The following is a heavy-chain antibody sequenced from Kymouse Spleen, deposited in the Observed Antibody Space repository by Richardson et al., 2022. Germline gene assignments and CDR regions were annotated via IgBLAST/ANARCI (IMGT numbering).Heavy chain of an antibody. CDR1: GFTFSSYS. V-gene: IGHV3-21*03. D-gene: IGHD3-3*01. J-gene: IGHJ6*02. CDR3: ARDPDYDFWSGYPYYYYYGMDV. Sequence: EVQLVESGGGLVKPGGSLRLSCAASGFTFSSYSMNWVRQAPGKGLEWVSSISSSSSYIYYADSVKGRFTISRDNAKNSLYLQMNSLRAEDTAVYYCARDPDYDFWSGYPYYYYYGMDVWGQGTTVTVSS. CDR2: ISSSSSYI.